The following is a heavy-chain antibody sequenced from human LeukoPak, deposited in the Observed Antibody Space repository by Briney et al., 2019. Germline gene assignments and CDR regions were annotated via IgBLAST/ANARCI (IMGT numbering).Heavy chain of an antibody. J-gene: IGHJ4*02. D-gene: IGHD3-22*01. CDR3: AKASAMIVVVSKHFDY. CDR2: ISGSGGST. CDR1: GFTFSSYF. V-gene: IGHV3-23*01. Sequence: GGSLRLSCAASGFTFSSYFMSWVRHAPGKGLEWVSAISGSGGSTYYADSVKGRFTISRDNSKNTLYLQMNSLRAEDTAVYYCAKASAMIVVVSKHFDYWGQGTLVTVSS.